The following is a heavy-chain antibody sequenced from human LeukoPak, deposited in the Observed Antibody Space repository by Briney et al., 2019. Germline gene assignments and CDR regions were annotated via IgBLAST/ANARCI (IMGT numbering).Heavy chain of an antibody. CDR2: ISYSGST. CDR3: ARFRYTYGSHVFDY. D-gene: IGHD5-18*01. J-gene: IGHJ4*02. V-gene: IGHV4-61*08. CDR1: GGSISSGGYS. Sequence: PSETLSLTCAVSGGSISSGGYSWSWIRQPPGKGLEWIGYISYSGSTNYNPSLKSRVTISLNTSKNQFSLKLSSVTAADTVVYYCARFRYTYGSHVFDYWGQGTLVTVSS.